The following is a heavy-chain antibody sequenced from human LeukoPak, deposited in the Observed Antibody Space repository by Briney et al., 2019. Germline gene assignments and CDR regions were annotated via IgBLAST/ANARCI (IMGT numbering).Heavy chain of an antibody. V-gene: IGHV4-34*01. J-gene: IGHJ4*02. CDR3: ARGRYAAAAFDY. CDR2: INHSGST. D-gene: IGHD2-2*01. Sequence: NASETLSLTCAVYGGSFSGYYWSWIRQPPGKGLEWIGEINHSGSTNYNPSLKSRVTISVDTSKNQFSLKLSSVTAADTAVYYCARGRYAAAAFDYWGQGTLVTVPS. CDR1: GGSFSGYY.